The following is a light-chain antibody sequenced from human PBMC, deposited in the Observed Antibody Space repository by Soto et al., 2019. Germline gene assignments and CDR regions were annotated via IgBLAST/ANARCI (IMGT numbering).Light chain of an antibody. CDR3: QQLHSYPVT. V-gene: IGKV1-9*01. Sequence: DIQLTQSPSFLSASVGDRVTITCRASQGISRYLAWYQQKQGKAPKVLIYAASTLQSGVPSRVSGSGSGTEFTLTISSLQPEDFATYFCQQLHSYPVTFGGGTKVEIK. CDR1: QGISRY. CDR2: AAS. J-gene: IGKJ4*01.